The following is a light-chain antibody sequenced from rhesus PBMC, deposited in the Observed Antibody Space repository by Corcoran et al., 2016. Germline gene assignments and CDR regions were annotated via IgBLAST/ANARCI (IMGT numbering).Light chain of an antibody. CDR1: QGISSY. V-gene: IGKV1-28*02. Sequence: DIQMTQSPSSLSASVGDTVTITCRASQGISSYLNWFQQQPGKAPKLLIYAATILQSGVPSRFSGSGSGTDFTLTISSLQPEDFTTYYCQQYKSYPYSFGQGTKVEIK. CDR3: QQYKSYPYS. CDR2: AAT. J-gene: IGKJ2*01.